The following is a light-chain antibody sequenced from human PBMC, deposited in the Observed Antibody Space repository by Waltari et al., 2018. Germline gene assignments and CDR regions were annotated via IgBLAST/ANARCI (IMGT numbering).Light chain of an antibody. V-gene: IGKV2-28*01. Sequence: DIVMTQSPLSLPVTPGEPASISCRSSQILLDRNAYPHLDWYLQQPGQSPQLLFYLTFKRASGVPDRFSGSGSGTNFTLRISRVEAEDVGVYYCMQGLQSPTFGQGTRLDIK. CDR2: LTF. CDR3: MQGLQSPT. CDR1: QILLDRNAYPH. J-gene: IGKJ5*01.